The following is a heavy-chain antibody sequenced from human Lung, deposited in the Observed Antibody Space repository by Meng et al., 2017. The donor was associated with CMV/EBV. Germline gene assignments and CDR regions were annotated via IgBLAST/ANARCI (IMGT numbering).Heavy chain of an antibody. CDR1: GFTFSNYG. V-gene: IGHV3-21*01. Sequence: GESLKISCAASGFTFSNYGMNWVRQAPGKGLERLSSISSSSSFKDYADSVKGRFTISRDNAKNSLYLQMNNLRAEDTAVYYCARDSGGLYGSGSYYYYGLDVWGQGTXVTVSS. D-gene: IGHD3-10*01. CDR2: ISSSSSFK. CDR3: ARDSGGLYGSGSYYYYGLDV. J-gene: IGHJ6*02.